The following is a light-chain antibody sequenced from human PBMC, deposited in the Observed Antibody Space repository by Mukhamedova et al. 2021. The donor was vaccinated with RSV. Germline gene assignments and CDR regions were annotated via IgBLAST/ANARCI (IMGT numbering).Light chain of an antibody. CDR3: QQYDNLPPMLT. CDR1: SSY. Sequence: SSYKQWYQRRVHGKAPKLLIYDASNLETGVPSRFSGSGSGTDFTFTISSLQPEDIATYYCQQYDNLPPMLTFGGGTKVEIK. J-gene: IGKJ4*01. V-gene: IGKV1-33*01. CDR2: DAS.